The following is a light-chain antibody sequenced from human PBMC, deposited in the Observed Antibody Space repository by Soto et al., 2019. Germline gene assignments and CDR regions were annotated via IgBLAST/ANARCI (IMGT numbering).Light chain of an antibody. Sequence: IGWTQSPGTLSLSPGERATLSCRASQSVSSSYLAWYQKKPGQAPRLLIHDASNRATGIPARFSGSGSGTDFTLTISSLEPEDFAVYYCQQRSNWPLITFGQGTRLEIK. CDR3: QQRSNWPLIT. V-gene: IGKV3D-20*02. CDR1: QSVSSSY. J-gene: IGKJ5*01. CDR2: DAS.